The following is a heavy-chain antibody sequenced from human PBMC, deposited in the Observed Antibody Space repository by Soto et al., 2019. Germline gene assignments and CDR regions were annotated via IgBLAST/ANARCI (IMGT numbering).Heavy chain of an antibody. D-gene: IGHD2-15*01. CDR1: GGSFSGYY. J-gene: IGHJ4*02. Sequence: QVQLQQWGAGLLKPSETLSLTCAVYGGSFSGYYWSWIRQPPGKGLEWIGEINHSGSTNYSPYLKNRVTISVDTTKNLISLNLSSLTTADTAVYYCARAAPRYCSGGSGYAGGDYWGQGTLVTVSS. V-gene: IGHV4-34*01. CDR2: INHSGST. CDR3: ARAAPRYCSGGSGYAGGDY.